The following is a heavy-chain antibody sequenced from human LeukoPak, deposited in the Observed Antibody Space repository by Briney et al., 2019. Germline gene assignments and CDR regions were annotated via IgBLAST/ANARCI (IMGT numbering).Heavy chain of an antibody. J-gene: IGHJ4*02. CDR2: INAGNGNT. Sequence: ASVKVSCKASGYTFTSYAMHWVRQAPGQRLEWMGWINAGNGNTKYSQEFQGRVTITRDTSVSTAYMELSSLRSEDMAVYYCARPSYYGSGSYDYWGQGTLVTVSS. D-gene: IGHD3-10*01. CDR3: ARPSYYGSGSYDY. CDR1: GYTFTSYA. V-gene: IGHV1-3*03.